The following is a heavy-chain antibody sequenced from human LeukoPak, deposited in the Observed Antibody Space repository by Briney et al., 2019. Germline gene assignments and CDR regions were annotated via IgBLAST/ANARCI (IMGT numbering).Heavy chain of an antibody. CDR3: ARDIYEYSNSKGLDY. V-gene: IGHV4-59*01. D-gene: IGHD6-13*01. CDR1: GASISTYS. Sequence: SETLSLTCIVSGASISTYSWNWLRQPPGKGLEWIGYGHYSGSSNYNPSLKSRVTISVDTSKNQFSLELRSVTAADTAVYYCARDIYEYSNSKGLDYWGQGTLVTVSS. CDR2: GHYSGSS. J-gene: IGHJ4*02.